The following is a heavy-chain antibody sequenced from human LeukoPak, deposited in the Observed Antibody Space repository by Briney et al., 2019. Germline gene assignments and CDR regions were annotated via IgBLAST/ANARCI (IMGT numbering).Heavy chain of an antibody. J-gene: IGHJ4*02. D-gene: IGHD3-16*01. CDR3: AKDTTALTYYFDY. V-gene: IGHV3-23*01. CDR1: GFTFSSYG. Sequence: RPGGSLRLSCAASGFTFSSYGMSWVRQAPGKGLEWVSAISGSGGSTYYADSVKGRFTISRDNSKNTLYLQMNSLRAEDTAVYYCAKDTTALTYYFDYWGQGTLVTVSS. CDR2: ISGSGGST.